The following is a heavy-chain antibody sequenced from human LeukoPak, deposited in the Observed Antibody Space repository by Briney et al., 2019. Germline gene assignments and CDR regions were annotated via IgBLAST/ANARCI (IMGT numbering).Heavy chain of an antibody. J-gene: IGHJ3*02. V-gene: IGHV3-64*01. CDR1: GFTFSDHY. CDR2: ISSSGIST. CDR3: AGVRYCSTTSCLIDALDI. D-gene: IGHD2-2*01. Sequence: GGSLRLSCAASGFTFSDHYMDWVRQAPGKGLECVSAISSSGISTYYASSVKGRFTISRDNSKNTLSLQMGSLRTEDMAVYYCAGVRYCSTTSCLIDALDIWGQGTMVTVSS.